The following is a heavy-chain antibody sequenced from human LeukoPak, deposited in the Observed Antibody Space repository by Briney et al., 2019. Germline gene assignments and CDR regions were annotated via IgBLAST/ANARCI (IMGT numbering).Heavy chain of an antibody. V-gene: IGHV3-21*01. CDR3: ASTSGSYQSHDAFDI. D-gene: IGHD1-26*01. CDR1: GYTLTELS. Sequence: GASVKVSCKVSGYTLTELSMHWVRQAPGKGLEWVSSISSSSSYIYYADSVKGRFTISRDNAKNSLYLQMNSLRAEDTAVYYCASTSGSYQSHDAFDIWGQGTMVTVSS. CDR2: ISSSSSYI. J-gene: IGHJ3*02.